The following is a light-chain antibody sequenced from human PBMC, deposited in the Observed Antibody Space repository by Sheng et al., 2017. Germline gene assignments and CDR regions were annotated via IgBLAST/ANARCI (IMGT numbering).Light chain of an antibody. CDR1: QSVSGY. V-gene: IGKV3-11*01. Sequence: EIVLTQSPATLSLSPGERATLSCRASQSVSGYLAWYQQKLGQAPRLIIYDTSKRATDVPARFSGGGSGTDFTLTINSLEPEDFAVYYCHQRAYWPLTFGGGTKVELK. J-gene: IGKJ4*01. CDR2: DTS. CDR3: HQRAYWPLT.